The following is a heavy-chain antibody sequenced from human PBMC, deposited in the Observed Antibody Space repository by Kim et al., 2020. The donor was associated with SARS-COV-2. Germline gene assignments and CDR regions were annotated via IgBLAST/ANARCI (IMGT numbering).Heavy chain of an antibody. J-gene: IGHJ4*02. CDR2: ISSSSSYI. CDR1: GFTFSSYS. Sequence: GGSLRRSCAASGFTFSSYSMNWVRQAPGKGLEWVSSISSSSSYIYYADSVKGRFTISRDNAKNSLYLQMNSLRAEDTAVYYCARASRGIAARPGYFDYWGQGTLVTVSS. D-gene: IGHD6-6*01. V-gene: IGHV3-21*01. CDR3: ARASRGIAARPGYFDY.